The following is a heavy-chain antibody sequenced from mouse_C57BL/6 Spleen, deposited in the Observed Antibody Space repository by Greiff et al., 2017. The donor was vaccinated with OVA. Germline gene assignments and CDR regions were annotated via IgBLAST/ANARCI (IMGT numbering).Heavy chain of an antibody. Sequence: EVQLQQSGPELVKPGASVKIPCKASGYTFTDYNMDWVKQSHGKSLEWIGDINPNNGGTIYNQKFKGKATLTVDKSSSTAYMELRSLTSEDTAVYYCARSNSYYYGSSYFDYWGQGTTLTFSS. CDR2: INPNNGGT. CDR1: GYTFTDYN. J-gene: IGHJ2*01. D-gene: IGHD1-1*01. CDR3: ARSNSYYYGSSYFDY. V-gene: IGHV1-18*01.